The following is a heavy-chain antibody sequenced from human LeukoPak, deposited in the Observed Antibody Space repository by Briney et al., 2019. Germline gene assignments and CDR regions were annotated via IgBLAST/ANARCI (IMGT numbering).Heavy chain of an antibody. J-gene: IGHJ4*02. Sequence: GASVKVSCKASGYTFTGYYMHWVRQAPGQGLEWMGWINPNSGGTNYAQKFQGRVTMTRDTSISTAYMDLTRLTSDDTAVYYCARSLFGSSGSYSYWGQGTLVTVSS. CDR1: GYTFTGYY. CDR2: INPNSGGT. D-gene: IGHD1-26*01. V-gene: IGHV1-2*02. CDR3: ARSLFGSSGSYSY.